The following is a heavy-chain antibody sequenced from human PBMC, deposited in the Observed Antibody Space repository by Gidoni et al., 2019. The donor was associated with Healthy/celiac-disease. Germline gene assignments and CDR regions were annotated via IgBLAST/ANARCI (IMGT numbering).Heavy chain of an antibody. J-gene: IGHJ4*02. D-gene: IGHD1-20*01. CDR2: ISYDGSNK. CDR3: ARGITGTTPY. V-gene: IGHV3-30*04. Sequence: QVQLVESGGGVVQPGRSLRLACAASGFTLRSYAMHWVRQAQGKGLGWVAVISYDGSNKYYADSVKGRFTISRDNSKNTLYLQMNSLRAEDTAVYYCARGITGTTPYWGQGTLVTVSS. CDR1: GFTLRSYA.